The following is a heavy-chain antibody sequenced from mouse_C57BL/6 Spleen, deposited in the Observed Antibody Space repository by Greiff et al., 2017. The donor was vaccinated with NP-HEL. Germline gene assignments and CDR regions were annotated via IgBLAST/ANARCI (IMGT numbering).Heavy chain of an antibody. Sequence: VQLQQSGPVLVKPGASVKMSCKASGYTFTDYYMNWVKQSHGKSLEWIGVINPYNGGTSYNQKFKGKATLTVDKSSSTAYMELNSLTSEDSADYYCAIRDYDGTYPYYFDYWGQGTTLTVSS. CDR2: INPYNGGT. CDR1: GYTFTDYY. CDR3: AIRDYDGTYPYYFDY. D-gene: IGHD2-1*01. J-gene: IGHJ2*01. V-gene: IGHV1-19*01.